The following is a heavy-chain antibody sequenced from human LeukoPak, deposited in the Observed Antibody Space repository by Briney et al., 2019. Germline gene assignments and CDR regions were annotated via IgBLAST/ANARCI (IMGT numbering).Heavy chain of an antibody. D-gene: IGHD2-21*02. CDR1: GFTVSSNY. V-gene: IGHV3-53*01. CDR3: AREKGDYYFDY. J-gene: IGHJ4*02. CDR2: IYSGGST. Sequence: GVSLRLSCAASGFTVSSNYMSWVRQAPGKGLEWVSVIYSGGSTYYADSVKGRFTISRDNSKNTLYLQMNSLRAEDTAVYYCAREKGDYYFDYWGQGTLVTVSS.